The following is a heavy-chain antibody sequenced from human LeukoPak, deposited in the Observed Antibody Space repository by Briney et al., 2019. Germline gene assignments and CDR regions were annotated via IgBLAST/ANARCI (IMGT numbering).Heavy chain of an antibody. D-gene: IGHD4-17*01. Sequence: GGSLRLSCAVSGFTFSGFGMNWVRQAPGKGLEWVSGISGTGGSTYYADSVKGRFTISRDNSKNTLYLQMNSLRAEDTAVYYCAKEIWPTVTTPGWTYFDYWGQGTLVTVSS. CDR3: AKEIWPTVTTPGWTYFDY. V-gene: IGHV3-23*01. CDR2: ISGTGGST. J-gene: IGHJ4*02. CDR1: GFTFSGFG.